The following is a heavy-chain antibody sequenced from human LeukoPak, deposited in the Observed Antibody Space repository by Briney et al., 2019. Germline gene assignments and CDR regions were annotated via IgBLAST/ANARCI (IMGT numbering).Heavy chain of an antibody. CDR3: ARAATTYYYDTSGYY. V-gene: IGHV3-48*04. J-gene: IGHJ4*02. CDR2: ISSSGNNI. Sequence: GGSLRLSCAASGFTLSSYSMNWVRQAPGKGLEWVSYISSSGNNIYYADSVKGRFTISRDNAKNSLYLQMNSLRAEDTAVYYCARAATTYYYDTSGYYWGQGTLVTVSS. CDR1: GFTLSSYS. D-gene: IGHD3-22*01.